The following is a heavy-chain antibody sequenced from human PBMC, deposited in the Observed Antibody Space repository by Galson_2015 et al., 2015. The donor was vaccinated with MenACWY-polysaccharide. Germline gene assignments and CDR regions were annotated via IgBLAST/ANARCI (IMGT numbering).Heavy chain of an antibody. CDR2: SRNKAKSYTI. Sequence: SLRLSCAASGFSFSDHYMEWVRQAPGKGLEWVGRSRNKAKSYTIEYAASVKGRFTISRDDSKNSLYLQMNSLKTEDTAVYYCARFAQVGGYGMDVWGQGTTVIASS. CDR3: ARFAQVGGYGMDV. CDR1: GFSFSDHY. V-gene: IGHV3-72*01. J-gene: IGHJ6*02. D-gene: IGHD2-15*01.